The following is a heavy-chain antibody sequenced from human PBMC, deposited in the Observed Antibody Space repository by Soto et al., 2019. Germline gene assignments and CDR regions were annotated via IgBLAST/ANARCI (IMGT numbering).Heavy chain of an antibody. CDR2: IYYSGST. CDR1: GGSISSSSYY. J-gene: IGHJ5*02. D-gene: IGHD6-13*01. CDR3: ARQKQQLRFRPFDP. Sequence: KTSETLSLTCTVSGGSISSSSYYWGWIRQPPWKGLEWIGSIYYSGSTYYNPSLKSRVTISVDTSKNQFSLKLSSVTAADTAVYYCARQKQQLRFRPFDPWGQGXLVTVYS. V-gene: IGHV4-39*01.